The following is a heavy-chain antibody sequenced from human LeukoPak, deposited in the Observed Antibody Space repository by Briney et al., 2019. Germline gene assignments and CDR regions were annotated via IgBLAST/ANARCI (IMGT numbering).Heavy chain of an antibody. D-gene: IGHD3-22*01. J-gene: IGHJ4*02. CDR3: ARDKSTYYYDSSGIDY. CDR1: GGSMNTYY. Sequence: PSETLSLTCTVSGGSMNTYYWSWIRQPPGKGLEWIGYVYYRGSTNYSPSLKSRVAISIDTPKNQFSLKLISVTAADTAVYYCARDKSTYYYDSSGIDYWGQGTLVTVSS. CDR2: VYYRGST. V-gene: IGHV4-59*01.